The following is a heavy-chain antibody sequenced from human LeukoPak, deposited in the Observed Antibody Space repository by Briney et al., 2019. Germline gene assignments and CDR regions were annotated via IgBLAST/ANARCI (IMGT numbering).Heavy chain of an antibody. CDR3: ARHGGQLVPSAVDI. D-gene: IGHD6-6*01. CDR2: ISGSGYNT. V-gene: IGHV3-23*01. J-gene: IGHJ3*02. CDR1: GFTFSDYA. Sequence: PGGSLRLSCAASGFTFSDYAMTWVRQAPGKGLEWVSSISGSGYNTYYADSVKGRVTISRDNSKNTLYLQMTSLRAEDTAVYYCARHGGQLVPSAVDIWGQGTLVTVSS.